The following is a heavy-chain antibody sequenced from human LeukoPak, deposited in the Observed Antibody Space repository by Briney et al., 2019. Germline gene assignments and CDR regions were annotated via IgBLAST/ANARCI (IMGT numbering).Heavy chain of an antibody. D-gene: IGHD3-16*01. Sequence: ASETLSLTCTVSGDSISTSNSYWGWIRQPPGKGLEWIGSIYYSGNTYYNASLKSRVTISVDTSKNQFSLKLSSVTAADTAVYYCARGLVWEDYFDYWGQGTLVTVSS. CDR1: GDSISTSNSY. V-gene: IGHV4-39*07. J-gene: IGHJ4*02. CDR2: IYYSGNT. CDR3: ARGLVWEDYFDY.